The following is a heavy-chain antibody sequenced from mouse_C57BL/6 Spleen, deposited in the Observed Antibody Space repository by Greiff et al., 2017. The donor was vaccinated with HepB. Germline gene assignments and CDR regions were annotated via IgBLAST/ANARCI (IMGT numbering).Heavy chain of an antibody. CDR3: ATYGSSSYYFDY. D-gene: IGHD1-1*01. J-gene: IGHJ2*01. CDR2: IEPNSGGT. V-gene: IGHV1-72*01. CDR1: GYTFTSYW. Sequence: VQLQQPGAELVKPGASVKLSCKASGYTFTSYWMHWVKQRPGRGLEWIGRIEPNSGGTKYNEKFKSKATLTVDKPSSTAYMQLSSLTSEDSAVYYCATYGSSSYYFDYWGQGTTLTVSS.